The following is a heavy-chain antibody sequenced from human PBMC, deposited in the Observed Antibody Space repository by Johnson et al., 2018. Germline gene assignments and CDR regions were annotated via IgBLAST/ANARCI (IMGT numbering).Heavy chain of an antibody. Sequence: VQLQESGGGLVQPGGSLRLSCAASGFTFSNYWMHWVRQAPGKGLVWISRISRDGSSTSYADSVKGRFTIPRDNAKNTLYVQMNSLRAEDTAVYYCARGYCSGGSCVMRGAFDIWGQGTMVTVSP. CDR3: ARGYCSGGSCVMRGAFDI. J-gene: IGHJ3*02. V-gene: IGHV3-74*01. D-gene: IGHD2-15*01. CDR2: ISRDGSST. CDR1: GFTFSNYW.